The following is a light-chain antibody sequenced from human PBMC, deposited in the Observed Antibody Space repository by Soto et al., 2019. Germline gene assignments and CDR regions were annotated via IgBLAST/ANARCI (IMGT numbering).Light chain of an antibody. V-gene: IGKV1-5*03. J-gene: IGKJ4*01. CDR3: QQYNSYTS. Sequence: DIQLTQSPSSLSASVGDRVTITCRASQGIRNDLGWYQQKPGKAPKLLIYKASSLESGVPSRFSGSGSGTEFTLTISSLQPDDFATYYCQQYNSYTSFGGGTKVDIK. CDR2: KAS. CDR1: QGIRND.